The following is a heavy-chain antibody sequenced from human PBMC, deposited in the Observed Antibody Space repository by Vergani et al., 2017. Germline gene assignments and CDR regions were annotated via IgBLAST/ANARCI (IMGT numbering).Heavy chain of an antibody. V-gene: IGHV1-69*13. CDR1: GGPFKNSA. CDR2: IIPIFGTA. J-gene: IGHJ3*02. D-gene: IGHD4-17*01. Sequence: QVQLVQSGAEVKKPGSSVKVSCKASGGPFKNSAFSWVRQAPGQGLEWMGGIIPIFGTANYAQKFQGRVTITADESTSTAYMELSSLRSDDTAVYYCARDRELGYGDPDAFDIWGQGTMVTVSS. CDR3: ARDRELGYGDPDAFDI.